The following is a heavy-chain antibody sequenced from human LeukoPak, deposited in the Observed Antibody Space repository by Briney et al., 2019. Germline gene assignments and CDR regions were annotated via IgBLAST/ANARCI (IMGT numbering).Heavy chain of an antibody. V-gene: IGHV3-23*01. J-gene: IGHJ4*02. D-gene: IGHD5-18*01. CDR3: AKQDTSMDYFDY. CDR2: ISGSDGYT. CDR1: GFTFSSYA. Sequence: PGGSLRLSCVASGFTFSSYALSWVRQAPGKGLDCVSVISGSDGYTYYADSVKGRFTISRDNSKNTLYLQMNSLRAEDTAIYYCAKQDTSMDYFDYWGRGTLVSVSS.